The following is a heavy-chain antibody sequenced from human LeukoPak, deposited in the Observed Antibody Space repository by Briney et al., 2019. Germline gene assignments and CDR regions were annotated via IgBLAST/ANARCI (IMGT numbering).Heavy chain of an antibody. CDR3: ARGLRWGSIAAHYYYYYMDV. V-gene: IGHV1-69*13. Sequence: SVKVSCKASGGTFSSNTISWVRQAPGQGLECMGGIIPIFGTANYAQKFQGRVTITADESTSTAYMELSSLRYEDTAVYYCARGLRWGSIAAHYYYYYMDVWGKGTTVTVSS. CDR2: IIPIFGTA. CDR1: GGTFSSNT. D-gene: IGHD6-6*01. J-gene: IGHJ6*03.